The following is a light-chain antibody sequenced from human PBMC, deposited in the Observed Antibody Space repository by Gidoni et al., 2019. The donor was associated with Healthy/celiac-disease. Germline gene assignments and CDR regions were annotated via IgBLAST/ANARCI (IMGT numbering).Light chain of an antibody. CDR3: QQYYSTPYT. V-gene: IGKV4-1*01. CDR1: QSVLYSSKNKNY. Sequence: DIVMTPSPYSLAVSLGERANINCKSSQSVLYSSKNKNYLTWYQQKPGQPPKLLIYWASTRESGVPDRFSGSGSGTDFTLTISSLQAEDVAVYYCQQYYSTPYTFGQGTKLEIK. J-gene: IGKJ2*01. CDR2: WAS.